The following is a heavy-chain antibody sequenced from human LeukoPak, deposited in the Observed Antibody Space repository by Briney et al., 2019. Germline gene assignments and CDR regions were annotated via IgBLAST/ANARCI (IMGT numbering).Heavy chain of an antibody. CDR1: GGSISSGSYY. J-gene: IGHJ3*02. Sequence: SETLSLTCTVSGGSISSGSYYWGWIRQPPGKGLEWIGSIYYSGSTYYNPSLKSRVTISVDTSKNQFSLKLSSVTAADTAVYYCARLHYYDSSGSPSKAFDIWGQGTMVTVSS. D-gene: IGHD3-22*01. CDR2: IYYSGST. V-gene: IGHV4-39*01. CDR3: ARLHYYDSSGSPSKAFDI.